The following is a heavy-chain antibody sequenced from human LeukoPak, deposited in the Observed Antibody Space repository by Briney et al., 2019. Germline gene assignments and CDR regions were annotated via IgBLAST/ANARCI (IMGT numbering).Heavy chain of an antibody. V-gene: IGHV4-59*11. CDR3: VRGGDDNAMWRYYFDY. CDR1: GVSISSHY. D-gene: IGHD2-2*01. J-gene: IGHJ4*02. Sequence: SSETLSLTWSVSGVSISSHYWSWIRQLPGQRMEWIGYISYGGSTKYTPSLKSRVSISVDTSKTQFSLKLHSVTAADTAIYYCVRGGDDNAMWRYYFDYWGQGTVVSVSA. CDR2: ISYGGST.